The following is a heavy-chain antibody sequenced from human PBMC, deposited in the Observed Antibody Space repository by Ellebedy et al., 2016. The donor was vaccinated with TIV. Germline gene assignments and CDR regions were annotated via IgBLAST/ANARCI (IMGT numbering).Heavy chain of an antibody. J-gene: IGHJ3*02. D-gene: IGHD1-26*01. V-gene: IGHV1-2*02. CDR2: INPNSGGT. CDR1: GYTFTGYY. CDR3: ARGEVGATAAFDI. Sequence: ASVKVSCXASGYTFTGYYMHWVRQAPGQGLEWMGWINPNSGGTNYAQKFQGRVTMTRDTSISTAYMELSRLRSDDTAVYYCARGEVGATAAFDIWGQGTMVTVSS.